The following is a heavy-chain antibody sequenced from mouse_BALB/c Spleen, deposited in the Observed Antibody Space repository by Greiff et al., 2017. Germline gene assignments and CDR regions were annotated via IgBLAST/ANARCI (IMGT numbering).Heavy chain of an antibody. V-gene: IGHV5-9-4*01. Sequence: EVKLMESGGGLVKPGGSLKLSCAASGFTFSSYAMSWVRQSPEKRLEWVAEISSGGSYTYYPDTVTGRFTISRDNAKNTLYLEMSSLRSEDTAMYYCARDGGALRRPFAYWGQGTLVTVSA. J-gene: IGHJ3*01. CDR1: GFTFSSYA. CDR3: ARDGGALRRPFAY. CDR2: ISSGGSYT. D-gene: IGHD1-1*01.